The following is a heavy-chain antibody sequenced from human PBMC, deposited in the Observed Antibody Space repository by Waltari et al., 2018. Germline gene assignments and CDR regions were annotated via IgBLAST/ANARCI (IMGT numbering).Heavy chain of an antibody. V-gene: IGHV4-34*01. CDR3: ARDGDYDAFDI. D-gene: IGHD4-17*01. CDR1: GGSFSGYY. CDR2: INHSGST. Sequence: QVQLQQWGAGLLKPSETLSLTCAVYGGSFSGYYWSWIRQPPGKGLEWIGEINHSGSTNYNPSLKSRVTISVDTSKNQFSLKLSSVTAADTVVYYCARDGDYDAFDIWGQGTMVTVSS. J-gene: IGHJ3*02.